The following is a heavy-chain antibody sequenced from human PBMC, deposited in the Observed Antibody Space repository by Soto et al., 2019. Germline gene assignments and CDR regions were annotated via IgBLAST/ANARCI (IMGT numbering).Heavy chain of an antibody. CDR1: GYSFSDYG. Sequence: QVQLVQSGPEVKKPGASVKVSCKASGYSFSDYGVTWVRQSPGQGLQWMGWISAYNDDRNYAQNFQDRITMTTDTSTSTAYVELRSLRSDDPAVYFGGRARSAAMVTSDYWGQGTLVTVSS. V-gene: IGHV1-18*01. D-gene: IGHD2-2*01. CDR3: GRARSAAMVTSDY. J-gene: IGHJ4*02. CDR2: ISAYNDDR.